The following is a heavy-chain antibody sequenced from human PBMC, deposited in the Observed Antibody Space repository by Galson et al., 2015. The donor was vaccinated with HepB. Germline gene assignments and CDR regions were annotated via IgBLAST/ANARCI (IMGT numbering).Heavy chain of an antibody. J-gene: IGHJ3*01. CDR3: ARVPQKWLQSRAFDV. CDR1: GASFTDYY. V-gene: IGHV4-34*01. CDR2: MNHSGRT. Sequence: SETLSLTCAVYGASFTDYYWSWIRQPPGKGLEWIGEMNHSGRTKYNASVRSRVTLSVDTSKNQFSLKLNSVTAADTAVYFCARVPQKWLQSRAFDVWGQGTLVTVSS. D-gene: IGHD5-24*01.